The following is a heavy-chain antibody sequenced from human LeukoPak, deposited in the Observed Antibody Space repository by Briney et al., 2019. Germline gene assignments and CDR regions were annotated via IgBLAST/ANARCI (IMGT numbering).Heavy chain of an antibody. J-gene: IGHJ4*02. CDR1: GFTFDDYA. D-gene: IGHD2/OR15-2a*01. CDR3: AKDISSLPTYYFDY. Sequence: PGGSLRLSCAASGFTFDDYAMHWVRQAPGKGLEWVSGISWNSGSIGYADSVKGRFTISRDSAKNSLYLQMNSLRAEDTALYYCAKDISSLPTYYFDYWGQGTLVTVSS. CDR2: ISWNSGSI. V-gene: IGHV3-9*01.